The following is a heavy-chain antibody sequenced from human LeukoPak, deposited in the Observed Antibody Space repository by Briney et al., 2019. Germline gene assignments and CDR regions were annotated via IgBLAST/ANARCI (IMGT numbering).Heavy chain of an antibody. CDR3: AKTLGYDFWSGSMPDY. CDR2: ISGSGGST. D-gene: IGHD3-3*01. Sequence: GGSLRLSCAASGFTFSSYAMSWVRQAPGKGLEWVSAISGSGGSTYYADSVKGRFTISRDNSKNTLYLQMNSLRAEDTAVYYCAKTLGYDFWSGSMPDYWGQGTLVTVSS. V-gene: IGHV3-23*01. J-gene: IGHJ4*02. CDR1: GFTFSSYA.